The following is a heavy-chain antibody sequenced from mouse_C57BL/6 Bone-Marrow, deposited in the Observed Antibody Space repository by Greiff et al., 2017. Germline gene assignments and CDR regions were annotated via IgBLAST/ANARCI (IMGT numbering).Heavy chain of an antibody. CDR2: ISNGGGST. Sequence: EVKVVESGGGLVQPGGSLKLSCAASGFTFSDYYMYWVRQTPEKRLEWVAYISNGGGSTYYPDTVKGRFTISRDNAKNTLYLQMSRLKSEDTAMYYCARRSYYSNYHYAMDYWGQGTSVTVSS. V-gene: IGHV5-12*01. CDR1: GFTFSDYY. CDR3: ARRSYYSNYHYAMDY. D-gene: IGHD2-5*01. J-gene: IGHJ4*01.